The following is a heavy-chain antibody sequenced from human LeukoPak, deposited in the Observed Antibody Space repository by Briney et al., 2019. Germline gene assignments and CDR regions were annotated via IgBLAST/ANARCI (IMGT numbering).Heavy chain of an antibody. CDR2: ISSSSGYI. D-gene: IGHD2-2*01. J-gene: IGHJ4*02. Sequence: GGSLRLSCAASGFTFNSYSMNWVRQTPGKGLEWVSSISSSSGYINYADSVKGRFTVSRDNAKNSLYLQMDSLRAEDTAVYYCARDSGYCSSTGCYVHYFDYWGQGTLVAVSS. CDR3: ARDSGYCSSTGCYVHYFDY. CDR1: GFTFNSYS. V-gene: IGHV3-21*01.